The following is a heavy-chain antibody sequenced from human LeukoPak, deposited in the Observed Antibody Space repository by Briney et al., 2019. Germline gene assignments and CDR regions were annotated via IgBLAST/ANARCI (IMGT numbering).Heavy chain of an antibody. CDR1: AFTFSSYW. J-gene: IGHJ3*02. Sequence: PGGSLRLSCEASAFTFSSYWMHWVRQAPGKGLEWVSYISRSGSTIYYADSVKGRFTVSRDNAKKSLYLQMNSLRAEDTAIYYFATYYYDSSAQRGDDAFDIWVQGAMVTVCS. V-gene: IGHV3-48*04. CDR2: ISRSGSTI. CDR3: ATYYYDSSAQRGDDAFDI. D-gene: IGHD3-22*01.